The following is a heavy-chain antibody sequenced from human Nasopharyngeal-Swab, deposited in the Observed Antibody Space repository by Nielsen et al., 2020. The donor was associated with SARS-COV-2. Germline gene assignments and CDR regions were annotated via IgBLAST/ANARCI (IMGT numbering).Heavy chain of an antibody. J-gene: IGHJ4*02. CDR2: FHYSGIT. CDR3: AREVVGDLVDS. V-gene: IGHV4-59*12. CDR1: GCSISSYY. D-gene: IGHD1-26*01. Sequence: SETLSLTCTVSGCSISSYYWSWIRQSPARGMEGIGYFHYSGITNYNPSLKSRVTILIDTSKNQFSLKLNSVTAADTAVYYCAREVVGDLVDSLGQGTLVTVSP.